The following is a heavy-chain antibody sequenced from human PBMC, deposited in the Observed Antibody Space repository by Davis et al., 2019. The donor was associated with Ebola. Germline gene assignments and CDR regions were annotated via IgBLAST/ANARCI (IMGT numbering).Heavy chain of an antibody. D-gene: IGHD7-27*01. Sequence: SETLSLTCTVSGGSISSGGYYWSWIRQHPGKGLEWIGFIYYSGSTYYNPSLKSRVTISVDTSKNQFSLKLSSVTAADTAVYYCARDRHVYSGGKQWANWGSASYYYYGMDVWGQGTTVTVSS. CDR3: ARDRHVYSGGKQWANWGSASYYYYGMDV. CDR1: GGSISSGGYY. CDR2: IYYSGST. J-gene: IGHJ6*02. V-gene: IGHV4-30-4*08.